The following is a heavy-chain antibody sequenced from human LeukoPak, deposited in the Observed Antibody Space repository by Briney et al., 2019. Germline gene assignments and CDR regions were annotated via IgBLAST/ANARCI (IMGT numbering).Heavy chain of an antibody. CDR3: AKDLSPGVY. CDR1: GFTFTSYA. J-gene: IGHJ4*02. D-gene: IGHD2-8*01. CDR2: ISGSGTST. V-gene: IGHV3-23*01. Sequence: GGSLRLPCAASGFTFTSYAMNWVRQAPGKGLEWVSAISGSGTSTYYADSVKGRFTISRDNSKNTLYLQMDSLRAEDTAVYYCAKDLSPGVYWGQGTLVTVSS.